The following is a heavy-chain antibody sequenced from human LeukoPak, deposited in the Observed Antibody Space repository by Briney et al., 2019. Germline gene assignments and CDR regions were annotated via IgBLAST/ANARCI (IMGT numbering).Heavy chain of an antibody. CDR1: GFTFSSYG. D-gene: IGHD3-10*01. CDR2: IWYDGSNK. V-gene: IGHV3-30*02. J-gene: IGHJ3*02. Sequence: GSLRLSCAASGFTFSSYGMHWVRQAPGKGLEWVAVIWYDGSNKYYADSVKGRFTISRDNSKNTLYLQMNSLRAEDTAVYYCAKELSLTGVLSDIWGQGTMVTVSS. CDR3: AKELSLTGVLSDI.